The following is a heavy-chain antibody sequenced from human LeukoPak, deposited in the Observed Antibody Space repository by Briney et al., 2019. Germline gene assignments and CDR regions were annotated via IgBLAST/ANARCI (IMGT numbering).Heavy chain of an antibody. V-gene: IGHV3-23*01. J-gene: IGHJ4*02. CDR3: AKDVGKWESLHFFDY. D-gene: IGHD1-26*01. CDR2: ISGSGDST. Sequence: GSLRLSCAASGFTFSSYAMSWVRQAPGKGLEWVSAISGSGDSTYYGDSVTGRFTISRDNSRNTLYLQMNSLRGDDTAVYYCAKDVGKWESLHFFDYWGQGTLVTVSS. CDR1: GFTFSSYA.